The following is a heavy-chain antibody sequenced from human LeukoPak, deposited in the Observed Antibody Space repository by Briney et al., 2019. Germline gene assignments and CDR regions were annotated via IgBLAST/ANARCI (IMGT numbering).Heavy chain of an antibody. CDR2: ISSSSSTI. CDR3: ARDGRDTAMVVYDY. CDR1: GFTFSSYE. Sequence: GGSLRLSCAASGFTFSSYEMNWVRQAPGKGLEWVSYISSSSSTIYYADSVKGRFTISRDNAKNSLYLQMNSLRAEDTAVYYCARDGRDTAMVVYDYWGQGTLVTVSS. J-gene: IGHJ4*01. V-gene: IGHV3-48*03. D-gene: IGHD5-18*01.